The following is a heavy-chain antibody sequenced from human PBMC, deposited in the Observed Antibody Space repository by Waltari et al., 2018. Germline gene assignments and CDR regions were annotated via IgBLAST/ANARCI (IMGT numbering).Heavy chain of an antibody. V-gene: IGHV3-53*01. CDR2: IYSGGST. CDR3: ARSDRLQRSLY. J-gene: IGHJ4*02. Sequence: VQLQQWGAGLLKPSETLSLTCAVYGGSFSGYYWSWIRQPPGKGLEWVSVIYSGGSTYYADSVKGRFTISRDNSKNTLYLQMNSLRAEDTAVYYCARSDRLQRSLYWGQGTLVTVSS. D-gene: IGHD6-25*01. CDR1: GGSFSGYY.